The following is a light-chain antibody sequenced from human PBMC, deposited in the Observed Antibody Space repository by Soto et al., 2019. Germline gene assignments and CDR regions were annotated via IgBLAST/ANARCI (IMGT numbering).Light chain of an antibody. CDR3: QQYYRYPWT. V-gene: IGKV1-16*02. J-gene: IGKJ1*01. CDR2: SAP. CDR1: QGISNY. Sequence: DIHMTQSPSSLSASVGDRVTITCRASQGISNYLGWYQQKPGKAPRSLIYSAPSLRSGVPSKFSGSGSGTDFTLTISDMQPDDFATYYCQQYYRYPWTFGQGTKVDIK.